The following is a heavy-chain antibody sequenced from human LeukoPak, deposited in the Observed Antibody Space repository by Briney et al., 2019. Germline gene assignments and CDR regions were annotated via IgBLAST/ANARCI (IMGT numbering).Heavy chain of an antibody. CDR2: INHSGST. J-gene: IGHJ4*02. D-gene: IGHD3-22*01. Sequence: PSETLSLTCAVYGGSFSGYYWSWIRQPPGKGLEWIGEINHSGSTNYNPSLNSRVTISVDTYKNQFSLKLSSVTPADAAVYYCARARPPNYYDRLYYFDFWGQGTLVTVSS. CDR1: GGSFSGYY. CDR3: ARARPPNYYDRLYYFDF. V-gene: IGHV4-34*01.